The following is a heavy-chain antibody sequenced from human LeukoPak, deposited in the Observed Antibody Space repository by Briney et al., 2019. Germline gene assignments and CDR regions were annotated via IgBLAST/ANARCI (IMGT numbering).Heavy chain of an antibody. J-gene: IGHJ3*02. CDR1: GYTLTSYF. V-gene: IGHV1-46*01. D-gene: IGHD2-21*02. Sequence: GASVKVSCKASGYTLTSYFIHWVRQAPGEGLEWMGIINPTGGSTRYAQKFQGRVTMTRDTSTSTVYMELSSLRSEDTAVYYCARGRVTATDGFDIWGQGTTVTVSS. CDR3: ARGRVTATDGFDI. CDR2: INPTGGST.